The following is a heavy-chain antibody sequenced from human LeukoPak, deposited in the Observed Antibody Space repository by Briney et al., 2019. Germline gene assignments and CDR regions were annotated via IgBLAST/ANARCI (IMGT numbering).Heavy chain of an antibody. CDR3: AREVSEGFDF. D-gene: IGHD3-22*01. V-gene: IGHV3-7*01. CDR1: GCTFSSYW. J-gene: IGHJ4*02. Sequence: PGGSLRPSCAASGCTFSSYWMNWARQAPGKGLEWVASINHNGNVSYYVDSVKGRFAISRDNAKNSLYLQMNSLRAEDTALYYCAREVSEGFDFWGQGTLVTVSS. CDR2: INHNGNVS.